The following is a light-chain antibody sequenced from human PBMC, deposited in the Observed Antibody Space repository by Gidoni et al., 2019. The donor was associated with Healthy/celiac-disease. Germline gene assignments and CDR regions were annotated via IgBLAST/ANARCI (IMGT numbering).Light chain of an antibody. Sequence: EIQMTKSPSTLSASVGDRVTITCRASQSISSWLAWYQQKPGKAPKLLIYKASSLESGVPSRFSGSGSGTEFTLTISSLQPDDFATYYCQQYNSYSPLTFGGGTKVEIK. V-gene: IGKV1-5*03. CDR3: QQYNSYSPLT. CDR2: KAS. CDR1: QSISSW. J-gene: IGKJ4*01.